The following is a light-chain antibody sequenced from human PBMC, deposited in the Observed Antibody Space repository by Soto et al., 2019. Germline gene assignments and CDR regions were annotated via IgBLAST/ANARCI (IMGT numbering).Light chain of an antibody. J-gene: IGLJ2*01. CDR1: GSDVGGYNY. V-gene: IGLV2-14*01. CDR3: SSHTNSNTRV. Sequence: QSALTQPASVSGSPGQSIAISCSGTGSDVGGYNYVSWFQQYPGKAPKLMIYDVSNRPSGVSNRFSGSKSGNTASLTISGLQAEDEADYYCSSHTNSNTRVFGGGTQLTVL. CDR2: DVS.